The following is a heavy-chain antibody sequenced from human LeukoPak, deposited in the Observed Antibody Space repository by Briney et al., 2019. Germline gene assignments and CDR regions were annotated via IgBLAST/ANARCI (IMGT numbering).Heavy chain of an antibody. V-gene: IGHV1-18*01. CDR3: ARAGYHYVWGSNYY. CDR1: GYTFTSYG. J-gene: IGHJ4*02. CDR2: ISAYNGNT. Sequence: ASVKVSCNASGYTFTSYGISWVRQAPGQGLEWMGWISAYNGNTNYAQKLQGRVTMTTDTSTSTAYMELRSLRSDDTAVYYCARAGYHYVWGSNYYWGQGTLVTVSS. D-gene: IGHD3-16*01.